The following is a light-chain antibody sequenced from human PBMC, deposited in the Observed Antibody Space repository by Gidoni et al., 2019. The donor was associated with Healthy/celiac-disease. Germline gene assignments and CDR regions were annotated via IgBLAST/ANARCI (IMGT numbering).Light chain of an antibody. CDR1: KLGDKY. CDR3: QAWDSSTVV. J-gene: IGLJ2*01. V-gene: IGLV3-1*01. CDR2: QDS. Sequence: SYELPQPPSVSVSPGQKASITCSGDKLGDKYACWYQQKPGHPPWLVIYQDSKRPSGIPERFSGSNSGNTATLTISGTQAMDEADYYCQAWDSSTVVFGGGTKLTVL.